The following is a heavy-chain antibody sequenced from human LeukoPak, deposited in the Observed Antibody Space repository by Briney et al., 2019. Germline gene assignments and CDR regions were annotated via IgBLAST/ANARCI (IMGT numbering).Heavy chain of an antibody. CDR2: ISYDGSNK. V-gene: IGHV3-30-3*01. Sequence: PGGSLRLSCAASGFTFSSHAMHWVRQAPGKGLEWVAVISYDGSNKYYADSVKGRFTISRDNSKNTLYLQMNSLRAEDTAVYYCARDTIFGVVRYYYYGMDVWGQGTTVTVSS. J-gene: IGHJ6*02. D-gene: IGHD3-3*01. CDR1: GFTFSSHA. CDR3: ARDTIFGVVRYYYYGMDV.